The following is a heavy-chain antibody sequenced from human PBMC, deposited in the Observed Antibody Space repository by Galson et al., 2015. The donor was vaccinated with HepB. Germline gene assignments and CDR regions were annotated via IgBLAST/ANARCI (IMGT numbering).Heavy chain of an antibody. Sequence: SVKVSCKASGGTFSSYAISWVRQAPGQGLEWMGGIIPIFGTANYAQKFQGRVTITADESTSTAYMELSSLRSEDTAVYYCARVMRPARPGLSEFDYWGQGTLVTVSS. CDR3: ARVMRPARPGLSEFDY. V-gene: IGHV1-69*13. CDR1: GGTFSSYA. D-gene: IGHD6-6*01. J-gene: IGHJ4*02. CDR2: IIPIFGTA.